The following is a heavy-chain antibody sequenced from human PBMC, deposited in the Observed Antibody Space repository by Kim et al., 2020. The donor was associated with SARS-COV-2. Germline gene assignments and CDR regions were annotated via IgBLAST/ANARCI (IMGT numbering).Heavy chain of an antibody. V-gene: IGHV4-59*01. D-gene: IGHD3-10*01. CDR2: IYYSGST. CDR1: GGSISSYY. J-gene: IGHJ5*02. CDR3: ARAWGFGELSSRNWFDP. Sequence: SETLSLTCTVSGGSISSYYWSWIRQPPGKGLEWIGYIYYSGSTNYNPSLKSRVTISVDTSKNQFSLKLSSVTAADTAVYYCARAWGFGELSSRNWFDPWGQGTLVTVSS.